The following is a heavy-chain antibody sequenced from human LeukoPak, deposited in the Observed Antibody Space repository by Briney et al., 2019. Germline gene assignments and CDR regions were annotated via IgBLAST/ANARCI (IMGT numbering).Heavy chain of an antibody. V-gene: IGHV3-23*01. CDR3: ARDYKYAFDD. Sequence: GGSLRLSCAASGFTFSSYAMSWVRQAPGKGLEWVSAISGSGGSTYYADSVKGRFTISGDKAKNSLYLQMNSLRVEDTAVYYCARDYKYAFDDWGQGTLVTVSS. CDR2: ISGSGGST. CDR1: GFTFSSYA. D-gene: IGHD5-24*01. J-gene: IGHJ4*02.